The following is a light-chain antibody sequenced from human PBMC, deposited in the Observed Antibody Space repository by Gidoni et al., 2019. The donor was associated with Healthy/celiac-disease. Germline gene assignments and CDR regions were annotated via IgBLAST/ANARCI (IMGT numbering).Light chain of an antibody. CDR2: RAS. CDR1: QSISHF. J-gene: IGKJ2*02. Sequence: DIQVTQSPSSLSASVGDRVTITCRSSQSISHFVNWYQQKPGKAPKLLIFRASTLKSGVPSRFSGSGSGAEFTLTIDSLHPDDSATYYCQQSYQTPGTFGQGTRLEIK. CDR3: QQSYQTPGT. V-gene: IGKV1-39*01.